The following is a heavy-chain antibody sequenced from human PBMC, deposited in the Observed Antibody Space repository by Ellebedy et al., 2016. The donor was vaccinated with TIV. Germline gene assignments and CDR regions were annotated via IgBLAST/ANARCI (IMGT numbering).Heavy chain of an antibody. CDR3: AKGRGGGSDSSTPRYFFDY. D-gene: IGHD2-2*01. CDR2: ISNSAMRT. CDR1: GFTFSGYA. V-gene: IGHV3-23*01. Sequence: PGGSLRLSCVASGFTFSGYAMSWVRQAPGKGPEWVSTISNSAMRTYYADSVEARFVISRDNSKKTLSLQMNSLRAEDMAVYYCAKGRGGGSDSSTPRYFFDYWGLGTLVTVSS. J-gene: IGHJ4*02.